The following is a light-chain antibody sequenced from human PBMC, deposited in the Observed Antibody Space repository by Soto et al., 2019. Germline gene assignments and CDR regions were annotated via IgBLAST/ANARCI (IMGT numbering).Light chain of an antibody. CDR3: SSYTSSSTLPVV. CDR1: SSDGGGYNY. Sequence: QSALTQPASVSGSPGQSITISCTGTSSDGGGYNYVSWYQQHPGKAPKLMIYDVSNRPSGVSNRFSGSKSGNTASLTISGLQAEDEADYYCSSYTSSSTLPVVFGGGTKLTVL. V-gene: IGLV2-14*01. J-gene: IGLJ2*01. CDR2: DVS.